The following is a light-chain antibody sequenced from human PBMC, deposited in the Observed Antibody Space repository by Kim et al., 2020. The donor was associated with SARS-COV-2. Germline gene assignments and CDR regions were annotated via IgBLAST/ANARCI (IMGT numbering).Light chain of an antibody. J-gene: IGLJ1*01. Sequence: PGKTARITCGGNDSGTKRVPWYRQKPGQAPVAVISYDTDRRSGIPERFSGSNSGNSATLTITRVEAVDEADYYCQVWDRSSDQYVFGTGTKVTVL. CDR2: YDT. CDR1: DSGTKR. V-gene: IGLV3-21*04. CDR3: QVWDRSSDQYV.